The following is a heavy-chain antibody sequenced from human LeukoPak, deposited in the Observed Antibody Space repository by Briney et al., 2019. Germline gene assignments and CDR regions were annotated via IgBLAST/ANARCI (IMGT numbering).Heavy chain of an antibody. CDR1: GYTFTSYD. Sequence: GASVKVSCKASGYTFTSYDINWVRQATGQGLEWMGWMNPNSGNTGYAQKFQGRVTMTRNTSISTAYMELSSLRSEDTAVYYCARGLRYCSSTSCYDLDYWGQGTLVTVSS. CDR3: ARGLRYCSSTSCYDLDY. V-gene: IGHV1-8*01. CDR2: MNPNSGNT. J-gene: IGHJ4*02. D-gene: IGHD2-2*01.